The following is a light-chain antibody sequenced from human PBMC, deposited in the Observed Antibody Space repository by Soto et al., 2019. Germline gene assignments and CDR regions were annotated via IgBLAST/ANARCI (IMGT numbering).Light chain of an antibody. CDR3: QLYNCWPLT. J-gene: IGKJ4*01. Sequence: EIVMTQSPATLSVSPGEKATLSCRASQRVGSDLAWYQQKPGQAPRLVIYDILTKATGVPTRISGSGSGTEFTLTIRSLQSEDFAVYSCQLYNCWPLTFGGGTKVEIK. CDR1: QRVGSD. V-gene: IGKV3D-15*01. CDR2: DIL.